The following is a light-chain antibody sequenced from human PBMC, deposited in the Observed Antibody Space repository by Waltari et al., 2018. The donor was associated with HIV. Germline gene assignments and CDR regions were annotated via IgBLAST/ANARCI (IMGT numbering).Light chain of an antibody. CDR3: QQYNIWPPLT. CDR1: QSVSRN. Sequence: IVMMQSPGTLSVSPGERATLSCRASQSVSRNLAWYQQKPGQPPRLLIYGASTRATGIPARFSATGSGTEFTLTISSLQSEDFAVYYCQQYNIWPPLTFGGGTKVEMK. V-gene: IGKV3-15*01. J-gene: IGKJ4*01. CDR2: GAS.